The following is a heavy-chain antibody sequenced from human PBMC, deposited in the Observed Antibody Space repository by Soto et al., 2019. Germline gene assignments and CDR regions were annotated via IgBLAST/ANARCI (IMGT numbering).Heavy chain of an antibody. V-gene: IGHV1-2*04. CDR2: INPNSGGT. CDR3: AREVAKGGGRGGFDY. D-gene: IGHD1-26*01. CDR1: GYTFTANY. Sequence: GASVKVSCKASGYTFTANYIHWVRQAPGQGLEWMGWINPNSGGTKYPQKFQGWVTMTRDTSLSTVYMTLTRLTSDDPAVYYCAREVAKGGGRGGFDYWGQGTLVTVSS. J-gene: IGHJ4*02.